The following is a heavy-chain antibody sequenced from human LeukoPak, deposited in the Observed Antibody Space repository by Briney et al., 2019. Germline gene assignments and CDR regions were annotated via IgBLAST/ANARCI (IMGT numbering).Heavy chain of an antibody. J-gene: IGHJ4*02. CDR1: GGSFSGYY. CDR2: INHSGST. D-gene: IGHD1-26*01. V-gene: IGHV4-34*01. CDR3: ARGGRDTWRYYDPFDY. Sequence: SETLSLTCAVYGGSFSGYYWSWIRQPPGKGLEWIGEINHSGSTNYNPSLKSRVTISVDTSKNQFSLKLSSVTAADTAVYYCARGGRDTWRYYDPFDYWGQGTLVTVSS.